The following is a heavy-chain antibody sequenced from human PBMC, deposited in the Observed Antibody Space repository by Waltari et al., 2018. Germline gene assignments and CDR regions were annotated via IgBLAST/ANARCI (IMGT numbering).Heavy chain of an antibody. D-gene: IGHD2-2*01. Sequence: EVQLVETGGGLIQPGGSLRLSCAASGFTVSSNYMGWVRQAPGKGLEWGSVIDSGGSTYYADSVKGRFTISRDNSKNTLYLQMNSLRAEDTAVYYCARDETLAAAMGGADWGQGTLVTVSS. V-gene: IGHV3-53*02. CDR3: ARDETLAAAMGGAD. CDR2: IDSGGST. CDR1: GFTVSSNY. J-gene: IGHJ4*02.